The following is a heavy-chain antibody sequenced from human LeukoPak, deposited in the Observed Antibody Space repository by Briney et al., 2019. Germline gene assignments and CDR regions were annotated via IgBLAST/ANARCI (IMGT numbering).Heavy chain of an antibody. J-gene: IGHJ4*02. D-gene: IGHD4-17*01. Sequence: SVTLSLTCAVYGGSFSGYYWSWIRQPPGKGLEWIGEINHSGSANYNPSLKSRVTMSVHTSKNQVSLKLTSVTAADTAVFYCARLHDYGDRIDYWGQGTLVTVSS. CDR2: INHSGSA. CDR3: ARLHDYGDRIDY. CDR1: GGSFSGYY. V-gene: IGHV4-34*01.